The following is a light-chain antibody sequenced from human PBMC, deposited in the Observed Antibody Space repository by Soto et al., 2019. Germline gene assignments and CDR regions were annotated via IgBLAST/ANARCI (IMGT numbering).Light chain of an antibody. CDR3: SSYTSSSTLVV. J-gene: IGLJ2*01. CDR1: SSDAGGYNY. CDR2: DVS. Sequence: QSALTQPASVSGSPGQSITISCTGTSSDAGGYNYVSWYQQHPCKAPKLMIYDVSNRPSGVSNRFSGSKSGNTASLTISGLQAEDEADYYCSSYTSSSTLVVFGGGTQLTVL. V-gene: IGLV2-14*01.